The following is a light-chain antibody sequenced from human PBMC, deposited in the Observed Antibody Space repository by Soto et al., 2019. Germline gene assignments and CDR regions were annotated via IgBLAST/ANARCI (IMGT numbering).Light chain of an antibody. Sequence: EIVMTQSPATLSVSPGERATLSCRASKSVSRNLAWYQQKPGQAPRLLIYGASPRASTIPDRFSGSGSGTEFTLTISSLQSEDFALYYCQQYKEWPRTFGQGTRVEFK. J-gene: IGKJ1*01. CDR1: KSVSRN. CDR2: GAS. CDR3: QQYKEWPRT. V-gene: IGKV3-15*01.